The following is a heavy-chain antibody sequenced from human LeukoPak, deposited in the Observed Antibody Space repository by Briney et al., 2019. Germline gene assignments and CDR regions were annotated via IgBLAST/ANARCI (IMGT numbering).Heavy chain of an antibody. Sequence: GGSLRLSCAASGFTFPTYHMVWVRQSPGKGLEWLAYINSGSDIIYYADSVKGRFTISRDNAKNSLYLEMISLRAEDTAVYFSARGRGYCSRTTCWYFDYWGQGTLVTVSS. CDR2: INSGSDII. CDR1: GFTFPTYH. D-gene: IGHD2-2*01. CDR3: ARGRGYCSRTTCWYFDY. J-gene: IGHJ4*02. V-gene: IGHV3-48*01.